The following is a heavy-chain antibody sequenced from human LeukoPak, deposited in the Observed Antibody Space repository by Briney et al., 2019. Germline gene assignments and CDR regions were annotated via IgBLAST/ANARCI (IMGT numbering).Heavy chain of an antibody. J-gene: IGHJ4*02. CDR1: GYTFTSYD. V-gene: IGHV1-8*01. D-gene: IGHD6-6*01. CDR3: ARAVYSSSPELFDY. CDR2: MNPNSGNT. Sequence: ASVKVSCKASGYTFTSYDINWVRQATGQGIEWMGWMNPNSGNTGYAQKFQGRVTMTRNTSISTAYMELSSLRSEDTAVYYCARAVYSSSPELFDYWGQGTLVTVSS.